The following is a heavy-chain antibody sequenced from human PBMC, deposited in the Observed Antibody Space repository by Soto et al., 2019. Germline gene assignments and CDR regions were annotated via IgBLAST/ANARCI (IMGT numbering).Heavy chain of an antibody. CDR3: VLAGAGTGLILY. D-gene: IGHD6-13*01. Sequence: SETLSLTCTVSGASISTYYWGWIRQPPGKGLEWIGYVYYTGSTNYNPSLKSRVTISVDTSKNQFSLKLSSVTAADTAVYYWVLAGAGTGLILYSCPAPLVSDSS. CDR2: VYYTGST. J-gene: IGHJ4*02. CDR1: GASISTYY. V-gene: IGHV4-59*01.